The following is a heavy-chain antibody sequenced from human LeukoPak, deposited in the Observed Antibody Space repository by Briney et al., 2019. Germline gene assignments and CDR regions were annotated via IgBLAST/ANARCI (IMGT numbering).Heavy chain of an antibody. CDR2: ISSSCSTI. CDR1: GFTFCNYA. D-gene: IGHD6-13*01. CDR3: ARDIPFGSSWYAY. Sequence: GGSPRLSCAASGFTFCNYAMNWVRQAPGKGLGWVLYISSSCSTIYYADSVKGRFTISRDNAKNSLYLQMNSLRAEDTAVYYCARDIPFGSSWYAYWGQGTLVTVSS. J-gene: IGHJ4*02. V-gene: IGHV3-48*04.